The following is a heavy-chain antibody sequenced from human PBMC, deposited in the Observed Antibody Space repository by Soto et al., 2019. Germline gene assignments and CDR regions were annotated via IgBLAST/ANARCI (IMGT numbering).Heavy chain of an antibody. J-gene: IGHJ3*02. CDR3: ARDDESLLWWPPMIRAGLKLAFDI. D-gene: IGHD2-21*01. CDR2: ISAYNGNT. CDR1: GYTFTSYG. V-gene: IGHV1-18*01. Sequence: ASVKVSCKASGYTFTSYGISWVRQAPGQGLEWMGWISAYNGNTNYAQKLQGRVTMTTDTSTSTAYMELRSLRSDDTAVYYCARDDESLLWWPPMIRAGLKLAFDIWGQGTMVTVSS.